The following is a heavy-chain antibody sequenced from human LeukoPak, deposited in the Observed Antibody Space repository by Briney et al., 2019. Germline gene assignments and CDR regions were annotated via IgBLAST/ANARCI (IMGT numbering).Heavy chain of an antibody. D-gene: IGHD3-10*01. Sequence: SETLSLTCAVYGGSFSGYYWSWIRQPPGKGLEWIGEINHSGSTNYNPSLKSRVTISVDTSKNQFSLKLSSVTAADTAVYYCARARYRRPLLWFGESSDYGMDVWGQGTRSPSP. CDR2: INHSGST. J-gene: IGHJ6*02. CDR3: ARARYRRPLLWFGESSDYGMDV. V-gene: IGHV4-34*01. CDR1: GGSFSGYY.